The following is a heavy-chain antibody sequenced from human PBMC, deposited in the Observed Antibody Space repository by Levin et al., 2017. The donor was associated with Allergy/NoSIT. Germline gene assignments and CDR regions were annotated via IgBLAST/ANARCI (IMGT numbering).Heavy chain of an antibody. CDR2: ISYSGDAT. CDR3: AKGGSGYYNRPDGFSV. CDR1: GFTFNIYA. V-gene: IGHV3-23*01. J-gene: IGHJ3*01. D-gene: IGHD3-22*01. Sequence: GESLKISCTASGFTFNIYAMAWVRRAPGKGLEWVSTISYSGDATDYTDSMKGRFTISRDNSKNTLFLQMSSLRAEDTALYFCAKGGSGYYNRPDGFSVWGQGTMVTVSS.